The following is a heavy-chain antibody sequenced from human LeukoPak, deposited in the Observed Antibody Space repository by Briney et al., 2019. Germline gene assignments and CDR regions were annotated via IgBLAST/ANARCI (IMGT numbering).Heavy chain of an antibody. J-gene: IGHJ4*02. V-gene: IGHV1-2*02. D-gene: IGHD3-3*01. CDR2: INPNSGGT. CDR3: ARDLTVRFLTLDY. Sequence: ASVKVSCKASGYTFTGYYMHWVRQAPGQGLEWMGWINPNSGGTNYAQKFQGRVTMTRDTSISTAYMELSRLRSDDTAVYYCARDLTVRFLTLDYWGQGTLVTVSS. CDR1: GYTFTGYY.